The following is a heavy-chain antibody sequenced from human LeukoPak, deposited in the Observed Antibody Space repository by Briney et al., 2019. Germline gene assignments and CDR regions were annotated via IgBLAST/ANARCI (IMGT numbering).Heavy chain of an antibody. V-gene: IGHV1-69*05. J-gene: IGHJ6*03. Sequence: SVKVSCKASGGTFSSYAISWVRQAPGQGLEWMGRISPIFGTAIYAQKFQGRVTITTDESTSTAYMELSSLRSEDTAVYYCARASPYYDFWSGYFHYYYYMDVWGKGTTVTVSS. CDR1: GGTFSSYA. CDR2: ISPIFGTA. CDR3: ARASPYYDFWSGYFHYYYYMDV. D-gene: IGHD3-3*01.